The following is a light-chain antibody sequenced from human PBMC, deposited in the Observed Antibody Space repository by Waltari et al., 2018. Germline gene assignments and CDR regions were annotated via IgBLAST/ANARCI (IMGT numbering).Light chain of an antibody. CDR3: QQHYSSPPT. CDR1: QSVLYNSNNKNH. V-gene: IGKV4-1*01. CDR2: WAS. J-gene: IGKJ1*01. Sequence: DIVMTQSPDSLAVSLGERATINCKSSQSVLYNSNNKNHLAWYQQKPGQPPKLLIYWASTRESGVPDLFSGSGSGTDFTLTITSLQAEDVAVYYCQQHYSSPPTFGQGTKVEIK.